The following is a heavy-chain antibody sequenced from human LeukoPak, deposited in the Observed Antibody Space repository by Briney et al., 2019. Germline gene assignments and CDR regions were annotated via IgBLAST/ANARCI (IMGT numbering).Heavy chain of an antibody. CDR3: ARQPRADPYYYDSSGPGRYLDL. D-gene: IGHD3-22*01. CDR2: ISASGGST. Sequence: GGSLRLSCAASGFTFSSYAMSWVRQAPGKGLEWVSAISASGGSTHYADSVKGRFTISRDNSKNTLHLQMNSLRAEDTAVYYCARQPRADPYYYDSSGPGRYLDLWGRGTLVTVSS. J-gene: IGHJ2*01. V-gene: IGHV3-23*01. CDR1: GFTFSSYA.